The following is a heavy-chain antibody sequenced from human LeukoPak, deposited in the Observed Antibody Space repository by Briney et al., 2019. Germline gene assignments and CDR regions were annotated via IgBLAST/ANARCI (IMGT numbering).Heavy chain of an antibody. CDR3: VRDGDGYNFDY. CDR2: IKGDGSYT. V-gene: IGHV3-74*01. CDR1: GFTFSRYW. J-gene: IGHJ4*02. D-gene: IGHD5-24*01. Sequence: GGSLRLSCAASGFTFSRYWMHWVRQAPGKGLEWVSRIKGDGSYTNYADSVRGRFTISRDNAKNTLNLQMNSLRAEDTAVYYCVRDGDGYNFDYWGQGTLVTVSS.